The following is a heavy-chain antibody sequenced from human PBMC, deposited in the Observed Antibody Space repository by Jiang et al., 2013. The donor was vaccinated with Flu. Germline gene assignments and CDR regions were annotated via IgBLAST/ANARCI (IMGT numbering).Heavy chain of an antibody. CDR1: GGSFSGYY. V-gene: IGHV4-34*01. CDR3: ARGRTIIHLRPYYYGLGSLEFDY. J-gene: IGHJ4*02. Sequence: LLKPSETLSLTCAVYGGSFSGYYWSWIRQPPGKGLEWIGEINHSGSTNYNPSLKSRVTISVDTSKNQFSLKLSSVTAADTAVYYCARGRTIIHLRPYYYGLGSLEFDYWGQGTLVTVSS. D-gene: IGHD3-10*01. CDR2: INHSGST.